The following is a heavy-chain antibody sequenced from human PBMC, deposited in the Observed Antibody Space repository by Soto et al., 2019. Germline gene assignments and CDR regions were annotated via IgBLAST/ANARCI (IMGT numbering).Heavy chain of an antibody. CDR3: AGEKVGTTGIDF. V-gene: IGHV1-8*01. CDR1: GYTFTGYD. J-gene: IGHJ4*02. CDR2: MNPNSGNT. D-gene: IGHD1-26*01. Sequence: QAQLVQSGAEVKKPGASVKVSCKASGYTFTGYDINWVRQATGQGLEWMGRMNPNSGNTGYAQNFQGRVTMTRYNSITTAYMELTSLRDDDSAVYYCAGEKVGTTGIDFWGQGTRVTVSS.